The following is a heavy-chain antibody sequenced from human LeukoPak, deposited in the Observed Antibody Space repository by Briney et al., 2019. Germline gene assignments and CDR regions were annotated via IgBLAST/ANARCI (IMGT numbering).Heavy chain of an antibody. CDR3: TSPGYSSSWYLPPAFDI. CDR2: IRSKAYGGTT. J-gene: IGHJ3*02. D-gene: IGHD6-13*01. V-gene: IGHV3-49*03. CDR1: GFTFGDYA. Sequence: PGGSLRLSCTASGFTFGDYAMSWFRQAPGKGLEWVGFIRSKAYGGTTEYATSVKGRFTISRDDSKSIAYLQMNSLKTEDTAVYYCTSPGYSSSWYLPPAFDIWGQGTMVTVSS.